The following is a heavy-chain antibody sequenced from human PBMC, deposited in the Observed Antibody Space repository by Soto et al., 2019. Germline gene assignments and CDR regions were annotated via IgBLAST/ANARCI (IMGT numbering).Heavy chain of an antibody. CDR2: SFYSGTT. Sequence: SETLSLTCTVSVGSISGGGYYWSWIRQHAWKVLEWIGYSFYSGTTXYNPSLKXXVTISLDTSKNXFSLKXSPVTAADTAVYYCARSVDPWRQGTLVTVSS. V-gene: IGHV4-31*03. CDR1: VGSISGGGYY. J-gene: IGHJ5*02. CDR3: ARSVDP.